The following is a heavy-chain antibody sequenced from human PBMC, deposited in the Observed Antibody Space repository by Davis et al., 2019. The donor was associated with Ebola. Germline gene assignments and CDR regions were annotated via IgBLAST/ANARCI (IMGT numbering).Heavy chain of an antibody. CDR2: ITHSGNT. CDR1: VGSFSGYY. D-gene: IGHD2-21*02. CDR3: ARAQVETTTGTRWGSDY. Sequence: SETLSLTCAVYVGSFSGYYWTWIRQPPGKRLEWIGEITHSGNTNYNPSFKSRVTISVDTSKNQFSLRLSSVTAADTAMYYCARAQVETTTGTRWGSDYWGRGTLVTVSS. J-gene: IGHJ4*02. V-gene: IGHV4-34*01.